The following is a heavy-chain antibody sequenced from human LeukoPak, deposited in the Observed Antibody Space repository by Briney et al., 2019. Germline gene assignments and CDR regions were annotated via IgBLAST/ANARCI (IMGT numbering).Heavy chain of an antibody. CDR2: IIPIPGIA. CDR3: ARDPGLGDWFDP. D-gene: IGHD3-10*01. Sequence: SVKVSCKASGGTFSSYTISWVRQAPGQGLEWMGRIIPIPGIANYAQKFQGRVTITADKSTSTAYMELSSLRSEDTAVYYCARDPGLGDWFDPWGQGTLVTVSS. CDR1: GGTFSSYT. V-gene: IGHV1-69*04. J-gene: IGHJ5*02.